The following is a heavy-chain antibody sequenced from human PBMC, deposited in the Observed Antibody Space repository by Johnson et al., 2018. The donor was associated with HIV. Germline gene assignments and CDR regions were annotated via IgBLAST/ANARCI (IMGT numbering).Heavy chain of an antibody. D-gene: IGHD4-11*01. J-gene: IGHJ3*02. CDR1: GFTFSSYG. CDR3: AKVRSRWTTFDDAFDI. CDR2: ISYDGNNK. V-gene: IGHV3-30*18. Sequence: QVLLVESGGGVVQPGGSLRLSCAASGFTFSSYGMHWVHQAPGKGLEWVAVISYDGNNKYYSDSFKGRFTISRDNSKNTLYLQMNSLRPEDTAVYYCAKVRSRWTTFDDAFDIWGQGTLVTVSS.